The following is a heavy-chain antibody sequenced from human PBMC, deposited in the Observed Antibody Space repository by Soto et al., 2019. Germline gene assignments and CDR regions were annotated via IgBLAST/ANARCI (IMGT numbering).Heavy chain of an antibody. Sequence: SETLSLTCAAYGGSFSGYYWSWIRQPPGKGLEWIGEINHSGSTNYNPSLKSRVTISVDTSKNQFSLKLSSVTAADTAVYYCARGRRGSYLRFDPWGQGTLVTVSS. J-gene: IGHJ5*02. V-gene: IGHV4-34*01. CDR3: ARGRRGSYLRFDP. CDR2: INHSGST. CDR1: GGSFSGYY. D-gene: IGHD1-26*01.